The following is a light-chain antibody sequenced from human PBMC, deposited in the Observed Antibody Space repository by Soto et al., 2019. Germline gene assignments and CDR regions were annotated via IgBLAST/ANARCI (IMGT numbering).Light chain of an antibody. V-gene: IGLV1-47*02. CDR2: SNN. Sequence: QTVVTQPPSASGTPGQRVAISCSGRSSNIGSNYVYWYQHLPGTAPKLLIYSNNERPSGVPDRFSGSKSGTSASLAISGLRSEDEADYYCAAWDDSLSGWVFGGGTKLTVL. J-gene: IGLJ3*02. CDR3: AAWDDSLSGWV. CDR1: SSNIGSNY.